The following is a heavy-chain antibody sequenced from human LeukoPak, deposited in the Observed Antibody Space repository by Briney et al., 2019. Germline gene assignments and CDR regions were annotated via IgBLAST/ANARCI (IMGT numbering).Heavy chain of an antibody. D-gene: IGHD3-10*01. V-gene: IGHV4-59*01. CDR2: IYYSGST. Sequence: SETLSLTCTVSGGSISSFYWSWIRQPPGKGLEWIGYIYYSGSTNYNPSLMSRVTITADTSSNRFSLTLRSVTAADTAVYYGARGSGSFGYWGQGTLVTVSS. CDR3: ARGSGSFGY. J-gene: IGHJ4*02. CDR1: GGSISSFY.